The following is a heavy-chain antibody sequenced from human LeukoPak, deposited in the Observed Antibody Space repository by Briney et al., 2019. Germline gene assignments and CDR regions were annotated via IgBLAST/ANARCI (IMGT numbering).Heavy chain of an antibody. J-gene: IGHJ4*02. D-gene: IGHD3-22*01. CDR1: GGSFSGYY. Sequence: PSETLSLTCAVYGGSFSGYYWSWIRQPPGKGLEWIGEINHSGSTNYNPSLKSRVTISVDTSKNQFSLKLSSVTAAGTAVYYCARGRRYYDSSGYYYFDYWGQGTLVTVSS. CDR3: ARGRRYYDSSGYYYFDY. CDR2: INHSGST. V-gene: IGHV4-34*01.